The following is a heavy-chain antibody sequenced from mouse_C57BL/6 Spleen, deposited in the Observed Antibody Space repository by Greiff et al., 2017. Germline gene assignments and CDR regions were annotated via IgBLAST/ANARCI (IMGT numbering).Heavy chain of an antibody. CDR2: IDPSDSYT. J-gene: IGHJ3*01. CDR1: GYTFTSYW. Sequence: QVQLQQPGAELVRPGTSVKLSCKASGYTFTSYWMHWVKQRPGQGLEWIGVIDPSDSYTNYNQKFKGKATLTVDTSSSTAYMQLSSLTSEDSAVYYCARGAFFAYWGQGTLVTVSA. D-gene: IGHD3-1*01. V-gene: IGHV1-59*01. CDR3: ARGAFFAY.